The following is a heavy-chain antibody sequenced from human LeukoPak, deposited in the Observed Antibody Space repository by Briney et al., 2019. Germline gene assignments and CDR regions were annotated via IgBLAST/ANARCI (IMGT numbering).Heavy chain of an antibody. Sequence: SETLSLTCTVSGGSISSYYWSWIRQPAGKGLEWIGRTYTSGSTNYNPSLKSRVTMSVDTSKNQFSLKLSSVTAADTAVYYCARDQAIGYSNDAFDIWGQGTMVTVSS. CDR2: TYTSGST. J-gene: IGHJ3*02. CDR3: ARDQAIGYSNDAFDI. CDR1: GGSISSYY. D-gene: IGHD5-18*01. V-gene: IGHV4-4*07.